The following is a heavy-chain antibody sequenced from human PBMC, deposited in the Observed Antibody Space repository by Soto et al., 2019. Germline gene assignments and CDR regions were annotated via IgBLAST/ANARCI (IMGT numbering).Heavy chain of an antibody. J-gene: IGHJ4*02. CDR1: GFTFSSYW. Sequence: EVQLVESGGDLVQPGGSLRLSCAASGFTFSSYWMHWVRQAPGEGLVWVSRISSDGRSTDHADSVKGRFTISRDNAKNTLYVQMSSLRAEDTDVYVCARVSRGHYGVFDYWGQGTLVTVSS. CDR3: ARVSRGHYGVFDY. D-gene: IGHD4-17*01. CDR2: ISSDGRST. V-gene: IGHV3-74*01.